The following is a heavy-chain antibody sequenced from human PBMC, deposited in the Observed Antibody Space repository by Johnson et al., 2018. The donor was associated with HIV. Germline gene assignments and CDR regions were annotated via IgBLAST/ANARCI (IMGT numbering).Heavy chain of an antibody. CDR3: ARVHIAGRWSDAFEI. V-gene: IGHV3-30*03. J-gene: IGHJ3*02. CDR2: ISYDGSNK. Sequence: QVQLVESGGGLVQPGGSLRLSCAASGFTFSSYAMSWVRQAPGKGLEWVAVISYDGSNKYFADSVKGRFTISRDNSRKTLYLQMNSLRVEDTAVYYCARVHIAGRWSDAFEIWG. CDR1: GFTFSSYA. D-gene: IGHD6-13*01.